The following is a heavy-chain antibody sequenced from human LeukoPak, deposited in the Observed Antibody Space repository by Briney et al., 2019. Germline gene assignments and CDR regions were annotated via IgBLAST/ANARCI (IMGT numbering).Heavy chain of an antibody. V-gene: IGHV1-2*02. Sequence: ASVKVSCKASGYTFTTYYMHWVRQAPGQGLEWMGWINPNSGGTNYAQKFQGRDTMTRDTSISTAYMELSRLRSDDTAVYYCARTGGYDFWSGYYPYMDVWGKGTTVTVSS. J-gene: IGHJ6*03. CDR3: ARTGGYDFWSGYYPYMDV. D-gene: IGHD3-3*01. CDR2: INPNSGGT. CDR1: GYTFTTYY.